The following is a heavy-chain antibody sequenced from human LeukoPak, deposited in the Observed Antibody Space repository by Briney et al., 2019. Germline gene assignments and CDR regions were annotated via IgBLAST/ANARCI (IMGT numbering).Heavy chain of an antibody. CDR1: GFTFSSYW. CDR2: ISSSSSYI. J-gene: IGHJ4*02. Sequence: PGGSLRLSCAASGFTFSSYWMSWVRQAPGKGLEWVSSISSSSSYIYYADSVKGRFTISRDNAKNSLYLQMNSLRAEDTAVYYCARVEQLYNTLYFDYWGQGTLVTVSS. D-gene: IGHD2-2*02. CDR3: ARVEQLYNTLYFDY. V-gene: IGHV3-21*01.